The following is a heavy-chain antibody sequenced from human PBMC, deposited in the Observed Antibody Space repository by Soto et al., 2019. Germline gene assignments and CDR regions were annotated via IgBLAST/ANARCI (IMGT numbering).Heavy chain of an antibody. J-gene: IGHJ6*02. V-gene: IGHV4-30-2*01. CDR3: ASSLTYYDILTGHNYYYYGMDV. Sequence: SETLSLTCAVSGGSIISGGYSWSWIRQQPGKGLEWIGYIYHSGSIYYNPSLKSRVIISVDRSKNQFSLKLSSVTAADTAVYYCASSLTYYDILTGHNYYYYGMDVWGQGTTVTVSS. D-gene: IGHD3-9*01. CDR2: IYHSGSI. CDR1: GGSIISGGYS.